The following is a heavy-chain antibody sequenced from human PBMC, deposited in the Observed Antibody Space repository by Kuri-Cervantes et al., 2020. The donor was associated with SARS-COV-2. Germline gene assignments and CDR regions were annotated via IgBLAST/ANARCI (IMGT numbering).Heavy chain of an antibody. CDR3: ARGARYYYDSSGYYDY. D-gene: IGHD3-22*01. CDR1: GGSISSSSYY. CDR2: IYYSGRT. Sequence: SETLSLTCTVSGGSISSSSYYWGWIRQPPGKGLEWIGSIYYSGRTYYNPSLKSRVTISVDTSKNQFSLKLSSVTAADTAVYYCARGARYYYDSSGYYDYWGQGTLVTVSS. V-gene: IGHV4-39*07. J-gene: IGHJ4*02.